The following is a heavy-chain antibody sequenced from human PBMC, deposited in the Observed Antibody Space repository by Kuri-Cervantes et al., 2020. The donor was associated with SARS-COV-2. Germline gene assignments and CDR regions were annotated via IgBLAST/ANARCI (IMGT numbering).Heavy chain of an antibody. V-gene: IGHV6-1*01. J-gene: IGHJ3*02. Sequence: LRLSCAISGESVSSNSAAWDWIRQSPSRGLEWLGRTYYNSQWYTDYSPSVKSRIIIRSDTSKNHVSLQLNSVTPEDTAVYYCAREQISLIVLQSGTFAIWGQGTMDTVSS. D-gene: IGHD3-22*01. CDR3: AREQISLIVLQSGTFAI. CDR2: TYYNSQWYT. CDR1: GESVSSNSAA.